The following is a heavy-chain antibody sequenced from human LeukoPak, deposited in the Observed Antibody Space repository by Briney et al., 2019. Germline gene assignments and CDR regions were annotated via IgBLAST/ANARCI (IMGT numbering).Heavy chain of an antibody. J-gene: IGHJ5*02. V-gene: IGHV1-18*01. D-gene: IGHD3-9*01. CDR2: VTSYNGDT. CDR3: AKDWHILTGRDCFDP. Sequence: VASVRVSCKASGYTFNNYGISWVRQAPGQGLEWMGWVTSYNGDTNYAQKFHGRVTMSTDTSTSTAYMELRSLRFDDTAIYYCAKDWHILTGRDCFDPWGQGTLVTVSS. CDR1: GYTFNNYG.